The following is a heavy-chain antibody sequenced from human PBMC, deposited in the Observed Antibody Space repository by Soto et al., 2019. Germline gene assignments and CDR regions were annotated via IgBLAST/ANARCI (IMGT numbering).Heavy chain of an antibody. CDR3: AKDDYYDSSGYSPNDY. D-gene: IGHD3-22*01. V-gene: IGHV3-23*01. CDR1: GFTFSSYA. J-gene: IGHJ4*02. CDR2: ISGSGGST. Sequence: GGSLRLSCAASGFTFSSYAMSWVRQAPGKGLEWVSAISGSGGSTYYADSVKGRFTISRDNSKNTLYLQMNSLRAEDTAVYYCAKDDYYDSSGYSPNDYWGQGTLVTVSS.